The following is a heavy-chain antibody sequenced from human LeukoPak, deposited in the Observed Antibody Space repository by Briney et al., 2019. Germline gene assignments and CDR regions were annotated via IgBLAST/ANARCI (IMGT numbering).Heavy chain of an antibody. V-gene: IGHV4-34*01. D-gene: IGHD4-17*01. J-gene: IGHJ4*02. CDR2: INHSGST. CDR3: ARDLYGDRDY. Sequence: SETLSLTCAVYGGSFRGYYWSWIRQPPGKGLEWIGEINHSGSTNYNPSLKSRVTISVDTSKNQFSLKLSSVTAADTAVYYCARDLYGDRDYWGQGTLVTVSS. CDR1: GGSFRGYY.